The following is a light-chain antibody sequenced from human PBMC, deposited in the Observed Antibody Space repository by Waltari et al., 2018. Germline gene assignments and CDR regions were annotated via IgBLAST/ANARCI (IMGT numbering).Light chain of an antibody. CDR2: EGS. Sequence: QSALTQPASVSGSPGQSITISCTGTSSAVGSYNLVSWYQQHPGKAPKLMIYEGSKRPSGVSNRFSGSRSGDTASLTISGLQAEDEADYYCNSYAGSSTFVFGGGTKLTVL. V-gene: IGLV2-23*03. CDR3: NSYAGSSTFV. J-gene: IGLJ2*01. CDR1: SSAVGSYNL.